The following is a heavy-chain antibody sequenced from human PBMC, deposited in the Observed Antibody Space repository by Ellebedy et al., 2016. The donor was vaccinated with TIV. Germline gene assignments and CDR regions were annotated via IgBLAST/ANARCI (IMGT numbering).Heavy chain of an antibody. D-gene: IGHD1-1*01. J-gene: IGHJ6*03. CDR1: GGSVSRYF. V-gene: IGHV4-4*07. CDR3: ARVHCSITTCDYYYMDV. Sequence: SETLSLXXTVSGGSVSRYFWSWIRQPAGKGLEWIGRIFTSGSFNYNPSLMSRVTMSVVTPKNQISLRLNSVTAADTAVYYCARVHCSITTCDYYYMDVWGKGTTVTVSS. CDR2: IFTSGSF.